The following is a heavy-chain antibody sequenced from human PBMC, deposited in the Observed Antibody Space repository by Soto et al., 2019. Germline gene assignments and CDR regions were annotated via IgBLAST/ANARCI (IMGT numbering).Heavy chain of an antibody. J-gene: IGHJ6*02. CDR3: APMGV. Sequence: GGSLRLSCAASGFTFSSFAMSWVRQAPGKGLEWVSAISGSDNSTYYADSVKGRFTISRDNSKNTLYPQMSSLRADDTAVYYCAPMGVWGQGTTVTVSS. CDR2: ISGSDNST. V-gene: IGHV3-23*01. CDR1: GFTFSSFA.